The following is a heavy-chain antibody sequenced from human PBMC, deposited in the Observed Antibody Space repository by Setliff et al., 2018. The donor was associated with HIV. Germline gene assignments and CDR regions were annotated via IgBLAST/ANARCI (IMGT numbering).Heavy chain of an antibody. D-gene: IGHD1-1*01. Sequence: KPSETLSLTCAVYNGSFSGYYWTWIRQPPGKGLEWIGDISHSAITTSSPSLKNRVAISVDKTKNQFSLKMIRVTAADTALYYCALLDVPFIVTTPPPHWGQGSLVTVSS. CDR2: ISHSAIT. CDR1: NGSFSGYY. V-gene: IGHV4-34*01. CDR3: ALLDVPFIVTTPPPH. J-gene: IGHJ4*02.